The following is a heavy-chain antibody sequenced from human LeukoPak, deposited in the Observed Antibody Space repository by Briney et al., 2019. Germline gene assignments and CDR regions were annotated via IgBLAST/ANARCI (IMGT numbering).Heavy chain of an antibody. V-gene: IGHV3-23*01. CDR2: ISGSGGST. CDR1: GFTFSSYA. D-gene: IGHD3-3*01. CDR3: AKGPYYDFWSGYYMAHFDY. Sequence: PGGSLRLSCAASGFTFSSYAMSWVRQAPGKGLEWVSAISGSGGSTYYADSVKGRFTISRDNSKNTLYLQMNRLRAEDTAVYYCAKGPYYDFWSGYYMAHFDYWGQGTLVTVSS. J-gene: IGHJ4*02.